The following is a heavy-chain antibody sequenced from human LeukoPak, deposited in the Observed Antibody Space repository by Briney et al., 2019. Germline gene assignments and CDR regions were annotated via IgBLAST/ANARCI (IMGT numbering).Heavy chain of an antibody. CDR2: INGDGSRT. CDR3: TRATWDTGNPFDY. J-gene: IGHJ4*02. V-gene: IGHV3-74*01. Sequence: PGGSLRLSCAASGFTFSSYWMHWVRQAPGKGLVWVSNINGDGSRTNYADSVRGRFTISRDNAKNTLYLQMNSLRAEDTAVYYCTRATWDTGNPFDYWGQGTLVTVSS. CDR1: GFTFSSYW. D-gene: IGHD5-18*01.